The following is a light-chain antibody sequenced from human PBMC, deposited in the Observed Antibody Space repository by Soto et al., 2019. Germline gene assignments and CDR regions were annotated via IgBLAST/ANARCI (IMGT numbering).Light chain of an antibody. CDR3: QSYDSSLSGYV. Sequence: QSVLTQPPSVSGAPGQRVTISCTGSSSNIGAGYDVHWYQHLPGTAPKFLIYGSTNRPSGVPDRFSGSKSGTSASLAITGLQAEDEADYYCQSYDSSLSGYVFGTGTQLTVL. J-gene: IGLJ1*01. CDR1: SSNIGAGYD. CDR2: GST. V-gene: IGLV1-40*01.